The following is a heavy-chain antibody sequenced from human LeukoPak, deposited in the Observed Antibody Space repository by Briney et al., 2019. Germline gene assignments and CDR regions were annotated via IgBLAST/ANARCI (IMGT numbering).Heavy chain of an antibody. CDR3: ARDNPINYYVDY. CDR2: IYYSGST. D-gene: IGHD3-10*01. J-gene: IGHJ4*02. CDR1: GGSISSYY. Sequence: SETLSLTCTVSGGSISSYYWSWLRQPPGKGLEWIGYIYYSGSTNYNPSLKSRVTISVDTSKNQFSLKLSSVTAADTAVYYCARDNPINYYVDYWGQGTLVTVSS. V-gene: IGHV4-59*01.